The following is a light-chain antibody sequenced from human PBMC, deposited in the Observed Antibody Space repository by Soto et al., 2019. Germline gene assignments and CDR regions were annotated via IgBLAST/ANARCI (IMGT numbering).Light chain of an antibody. Sequence: IVFTPSPGTLSFSPGESATLSCGASQSVRSTHLAWYQLKPGQAPRIFIYGASSRATGIPDRFSGSGSGTDFTLTISRLEPEDFAVYICQQYGTSPRTFGQGTRLEIK. CDR2: GAS. CDR3: QQYGTSPRT. J-gene: IGKJ5*01. CDR1: QSVRSTH. V-gene: IGKV3-20*01.